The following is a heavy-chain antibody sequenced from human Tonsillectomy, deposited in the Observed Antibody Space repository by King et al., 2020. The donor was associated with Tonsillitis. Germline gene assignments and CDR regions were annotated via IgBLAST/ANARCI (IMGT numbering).Heavy chain of an antibody. J-gene: IGHJ6*03. V-gene: IGHV3-30*03. CDR1: GFTFSSYG. CDR3: ATEKPPFRYCNSQCVGYYMDV. CDR2: ISYDGSKT. Sequence: VQLVESGGGVVQPGRSLRLSCAASGFTFSSYGIHWVRQAPGTGLEWVALISYDGSKTYYADSVKGRLTISRDNSKNTLYLQLNSLRPEDTAGYYCATEKPPFRYCNSQCVGYYMDVWGKGTTVIVSS. D-gene: IGHD2/OR15-2a*01.